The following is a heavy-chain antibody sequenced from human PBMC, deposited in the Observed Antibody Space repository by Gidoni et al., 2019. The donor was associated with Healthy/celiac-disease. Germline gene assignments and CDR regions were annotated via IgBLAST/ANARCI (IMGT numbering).Heavy chain of an antibody. D-gene: IGHD3-16*01. CDR2: IYYSGGT. V-gene: IGHV4-39*01. J-gene: IGHJ3*02. CDR1: GGSIRSSSYY. Sequence: QLQLQESGPGLVKPSETLSLTCTVSGGSIRSSSYYWGWIRPPPGKGLEWIGSIYYSGGTYYNPSLKSRVTISVDTSKNQFSLKLSSVTAADTAVYYCARQGSWERNFDIWGQGTMVTVSS. CDR3: ARQGSWERNFDI.